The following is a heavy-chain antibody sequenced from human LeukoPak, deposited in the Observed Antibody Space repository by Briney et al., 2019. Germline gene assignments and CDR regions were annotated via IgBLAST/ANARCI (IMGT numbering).Heavy chain of an antibody. V-gene: IGHV4-39*07. CDR2: IYYSGST. CDR3: ARANYDFWSGYNLFDY. D-gene: IGHD3-3*01. Sequence: SETLSLTCTVSGGSISSSSYYWGWIRQPPGKGLEWIGSIYYSGSTYYNPSLKSRVTISVDTSKNQFSLKLSSVTAADTAVYYCARANYDFWSGYNLFDYWGQGTLVTVSS. CDR1: GGSISSSSYY. J-gene: IGHJ4*02.